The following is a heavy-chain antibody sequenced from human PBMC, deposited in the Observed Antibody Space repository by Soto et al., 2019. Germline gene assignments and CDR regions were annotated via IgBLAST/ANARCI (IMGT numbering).Heavy chain of an antibody. Sequence: QVQLVQSGAEVKKPGASVKVSCKASGYTFTSYDINWVRQATGQGLEWMGWMNPDSGNTGYAQKFQGRVTMTRNTSRSTAYMELSSLRSEDTAVYYCATEHRSGWRFAYWGQGNLVTVSS. D-gene: IGHD6-25*01. CDR1: GYTFTSYD. V-gene: IGHV1-8*01. J-gene: IGHJ4*02. CDR3: ATEHRSGWRFAY. CDR2: MNPDSGNT.